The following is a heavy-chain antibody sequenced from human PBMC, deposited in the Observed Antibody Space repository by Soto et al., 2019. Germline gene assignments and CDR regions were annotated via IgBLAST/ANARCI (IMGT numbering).Heavy chain of an antibody. CDR3: ARLPGALVAVLYIYPLDGREAMSDVDV. Sequence: QMQLVESGGGVVQPGESLRLSCAASGFTFNYYPMHWVRQTPGKGLEWVAVISFDGSNKYYADSVKGRFTISRANSKNMLYLQMNSLRAEDAAVYYCARLPGALVAVLYIYPLDGREAMSDVDVWGQGTTVSVSS. V-gene: IGHV3-30-3*01. D-gene: IGHD6-19*01. J-gene: IGHJ6*02. CDR1: GFTFNYYP. CDR2: ISFDGSNK.